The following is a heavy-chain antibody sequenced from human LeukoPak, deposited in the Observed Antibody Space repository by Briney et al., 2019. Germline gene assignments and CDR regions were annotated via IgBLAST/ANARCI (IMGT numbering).Heavy chain of an antibody. CDR2: IRYDGSNK. V-gene: IGHV3-30*02. Sequence: GGSLRLSCAASGFTFSSYGMHWVRQAPGKGLEWVAFIRYDGSNKYYADSVKGRFTISRDNSKNTLYLQMNSLRTEDTAVYYCAKDRYYYYYYMDVWGKGTTVTVSS. CDR1: GFTFSSYG. J-gene: IGHJ6*03. CDR3: AKDRYYYYYYMDV.